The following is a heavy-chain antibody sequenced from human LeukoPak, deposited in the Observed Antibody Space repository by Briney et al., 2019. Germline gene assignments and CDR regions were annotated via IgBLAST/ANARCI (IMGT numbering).Heavy chain of an antibody. J-gene: IGHJ4*02. V-gene: IGHV1-69*13. D-gene: IGHD3-9*01. CDR1: GGTFSSYA. CDR2: IIPIFGTA. CDR3: ASSSANYYDILTGYPTFDY. Sequence: ASVKVSCKASGGTFSSYAISWVRQAPGHGLEWMGGIIPIFGTANYAQKFQGRVTITADESTSTAYMELSSLRSEDTAVYYCASSSANYYDILTGYPTFDYWGQGTLVTVSS.